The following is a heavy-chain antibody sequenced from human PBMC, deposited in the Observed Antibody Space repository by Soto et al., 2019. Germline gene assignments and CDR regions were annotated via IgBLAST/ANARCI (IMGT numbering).Heavy chain of an antibody. Sequence: SETLSLTCAVHGASFSAYFWNWIRQPPGKGLEWIGEINHSGSTNYNPSLKSRVTISVDTSTNQFSLKLSSVTAADTAVYYCARGVLRSGSYCWFDSLCQGTRVTVYS. CDR1: GASFSAYF. J-gene: IGHJ5*01. D-gene: IGHD3-10*01. CDR3: ARGVLRSGSYCWFDS. CDR2: INHSGST. V-gene: IGHV4-34*01.